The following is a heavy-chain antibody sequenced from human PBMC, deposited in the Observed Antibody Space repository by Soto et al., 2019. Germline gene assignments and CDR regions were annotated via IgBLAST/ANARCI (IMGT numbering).Heavy chain of an antibody. CDR1: FRGYY. Sequence: FRGYYWIVILPPPGKGLEWIGEINPSGGSTSYAQKFQGRVTMTRDTSTSTVYMELSSLRSEDTAVYYCARDHQYYGIALWGQGTLVTVSS. D-gene: IGHD3-10*01. CDR2: INPSGGST. V-gene: IGHV1-46*01. J-gene: IGHJ5*02. CDR3: ARDHQYYGIAL.